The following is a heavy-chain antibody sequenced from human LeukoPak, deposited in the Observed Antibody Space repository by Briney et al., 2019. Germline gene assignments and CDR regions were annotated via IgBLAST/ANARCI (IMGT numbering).Heavy chain of an antibody. CDR2: IYTSGST. D-gene: IGHD1-26*01. CDR1: GGSLSGDY. CDR3: ARHPCIGGSYGNWFDP. Sequence: PSETLSLTCTVSGGSLSGDYWSWIRQPPGKGLEWIGYIYTSGSTNYNPSLKSRLTISLDTSKNQFSLKLSSVTAAETAVYYCARHPCIGGSYGNWFDPWGQGTLVTVSS. V-gene: IGHV4-4*09. J-gene: IGHJ5*02.